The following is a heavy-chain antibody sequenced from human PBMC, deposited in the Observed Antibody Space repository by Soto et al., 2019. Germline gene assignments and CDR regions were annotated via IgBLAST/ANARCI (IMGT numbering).Heavy chain of an antibody. J-gene: IGHJ4*02. D-gene: IGHD5-12*01. CDR3: AREGSGYNF. V-gene: IGHV1-69*01. CDR2: IVPVFGRP. CDR1: GGSFSNFG. Sequence: SVKFSCTASGGSFSNFGISWVRQAPGQGLEWMGGIVPVFGRPNYAQRFRGRLTITADESTSTGYMELISLRSDDTAVYYCAREGSGYNFWGQGTQVTVSS.